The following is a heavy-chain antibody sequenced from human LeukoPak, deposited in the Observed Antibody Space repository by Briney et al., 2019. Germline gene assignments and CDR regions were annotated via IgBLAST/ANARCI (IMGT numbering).Heavy chain of an antibody. J-gene: IGHJ4*02. CDR2: INTNSNGGVT. V-gene: IGHV3-64*01. D-gene: IGHD3-3*01. Sequence: GGSLRLSCAASGFTFSSYAMHWARQAPGKGLEYLSGINTNSNGGVTYYTNSVKGRFTISRDNSKNTLYLQMGSLRAEDMAVYYCARSVGEWLSSYYFDYRGQGTLVTVSS. CDR3: ARSVGEWLSSYYFDY. CDR1: GFTFSSYA.